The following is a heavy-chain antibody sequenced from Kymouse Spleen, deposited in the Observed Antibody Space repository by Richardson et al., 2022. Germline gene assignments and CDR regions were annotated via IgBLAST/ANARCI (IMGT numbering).Heavy chain of an antibody. D-gene: IGHD3-3*01. Sequence: QVQLVESGGGVVQPGRSLRLSCAASGFTFSSYGMHWVRQAPGKGLEWVAVIWYDGSNKYYADSVKGRFTISRDNSKNTLYLQMNSLRAEDTAVYYCARGRITIFGVVIIRDYYYYGMDVWGQGTTVTVSS. J-gene: IGHJ6*02. V-gene: IGHV3-33*01. CDR3: ARGRITIFGVVIIRDYYYYGMDV. CDR2: IWYDGSNK. CDR1: GFTFSSYG.